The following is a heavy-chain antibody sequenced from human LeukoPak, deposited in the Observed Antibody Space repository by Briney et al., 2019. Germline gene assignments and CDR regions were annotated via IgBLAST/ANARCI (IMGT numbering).Heavy chain of an antibody. CDR2: IYGGGST. CDR3: ARDAYSSGWFGWFDP. J-gene: IGHJ5*02. CDR1: GFTVRTTY. V-gene: IGHV3-53*01. D-gene: IGHD6-19*01. Sequence: PGGSLRLSCVLPGFTVRTTYMSWVRQAPGKGLEWVSLIYGGGSTYYADSVKGRFTMSKDTSKNTVYLQMNSLRAEDTAVYYCARDAYSSGWFGWFDPWGQGTLVTVSS.